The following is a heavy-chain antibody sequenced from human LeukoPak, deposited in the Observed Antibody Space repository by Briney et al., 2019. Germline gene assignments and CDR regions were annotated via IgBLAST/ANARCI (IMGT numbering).Heavy chain of an antibody. CDR3: VREDYTSSFVFDF. Sequence: PGGSLRLSCAASGFTVSSNYMSGVRQAPGEGLVWGSRINDVGRSTNYADSVKGRFTISRDNAKNTLYLQMSSLRAEDTAVYYCVREDYTSSFVFDFWGLGTLVTVSS. J-gene: IGHJ4*02. V-gene: IGHV3-74*01. CDR2: INDVGRST. D-gene: IGHD6-6*01. CDR1: GFTVSSNY.